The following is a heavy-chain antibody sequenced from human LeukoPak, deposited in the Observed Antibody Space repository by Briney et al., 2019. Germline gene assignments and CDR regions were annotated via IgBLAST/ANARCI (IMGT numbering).Heavy chain of an antibody. V-gene: IGHV3-21*01. CDR1: RFTFSSYS. CDR3: AKDSGSGSYPLGDY. J-gene: IGHJ4*02. Sequence: GGSLRLSCAASRFTFSSYSMNWVRQAPGKGLEWVSSISSSSSYIYYADSVKGRFTISRDNAKNSLYLQMNSLRAEDTAVYYCAKDSGSGSYPLGDYWGQGTLVTVSS. CDR2: ISSSSSYI. D-gene: IGHD3-10*01.